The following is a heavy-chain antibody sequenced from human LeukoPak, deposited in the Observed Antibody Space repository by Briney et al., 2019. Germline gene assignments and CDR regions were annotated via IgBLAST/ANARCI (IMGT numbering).Heavy chain of an antibody. V-gene: IGHV1-2*02. CDR1: GYTFTDYY. CDR2: INPNTGGT. CDR3: ATSQLLIAPSFDY. J-gene: IGHJ4*02. Sequence: ASVKVSCKASGYTFTDYYIHWVRQASGQGLEWMGWINPNTGGTNYAQTFQGTVTMTRDTSISTAYMELNSLRSDDTAVYYCATSQLLIAPSFDYWGQGTLVTVSS. D-gene: IGHD1-1*01.